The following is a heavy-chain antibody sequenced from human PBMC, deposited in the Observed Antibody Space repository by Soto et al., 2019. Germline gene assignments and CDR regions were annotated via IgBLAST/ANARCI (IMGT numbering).Heavy chain of an antibody. CDR3: AGPRRLQLRGGAFDI. D-gene: IGHD5-12*01. J-gene: IGHJ3*02. CDR1: GGTFSSYT. CDR2: IIPILGIA. Sequence: QVQLVQSGAEVKKPGSSVKVSCKASGGTFSSYTISWVRQAPGQGLEWRGRIIPILGIANYAQKFQGRVTIAADKSTCTAYMELSSLRSEDTAVYYCAGPRRLQLRGGAFDICGQGPMVTVSS. V-gene: IGHV1-69*02.